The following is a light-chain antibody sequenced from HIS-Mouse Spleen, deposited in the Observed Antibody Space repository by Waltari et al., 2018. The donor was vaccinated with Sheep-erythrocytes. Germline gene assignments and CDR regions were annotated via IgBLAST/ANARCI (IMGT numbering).Light chain of an antibody. CDR2: EGS. CDR3: CSYAGSSTPWV. J-gene: IGLJ3*02. Sequence: QSVLTQPPSASGTPGQRVTIPCSGSSSNIGRHTLTWYQPLPGTAPKLMIYEGSKRPSGVSNRFSGSKSGNTASLTISGLQAEDEADYYCCSYAGSSTPWVFGGGTKLTVL. V-gene: IGLV2-23*01. CDR1: SSNIGRHT.